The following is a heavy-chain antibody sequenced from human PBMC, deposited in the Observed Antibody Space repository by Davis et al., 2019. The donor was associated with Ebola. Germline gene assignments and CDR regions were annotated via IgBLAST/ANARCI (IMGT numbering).Heavy chain of an antibody. D-gene: IGHD6-19*01. J-gene: IGHJ5*02. CDR2: ISSSGSAI. CDR3: ARLLNSYTSAWIDH. V-gene: IGHV3-48*01. CDR1: GFPFSTYN. Sequence: GESLKISCAASGFPFSTYNMNWVRQAPGKGLEWVSYISSSGSAIFYADSVKGRFTISRDNAKNSLYLQMSSLRAEDTAVYYCARLLNSYTSAWIDHWGQGTLVTVSS.